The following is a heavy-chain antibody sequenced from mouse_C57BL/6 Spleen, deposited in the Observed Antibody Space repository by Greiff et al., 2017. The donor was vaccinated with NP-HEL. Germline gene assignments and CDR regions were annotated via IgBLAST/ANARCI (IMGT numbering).Heavy chain of an antibody. V-gene: IGHV1-15*01. CDR2: IDPETGGT. J-gene: IGHJ2*01. D-gene: IGHD2-3*01. CDR1: GYTFTDYE. CDR3: TRDGFDY. Sequence: QVQLQQSGAELVRPGASVTLSCKASGYTFTDYEMHWVKQTPVHGLEWIGAIDPETGGTAYNQKFKGQAILTADKSSSTAYMELRSLTSEDSAVYYCTRDGFDYWGQGTTLTVSS.